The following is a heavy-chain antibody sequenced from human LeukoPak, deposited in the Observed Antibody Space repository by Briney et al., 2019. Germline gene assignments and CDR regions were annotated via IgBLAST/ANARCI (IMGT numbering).Heavy chain of an antibody. Sequence: PSETLSLTCTVSGGSISSYYWSWIRQPPGKGLEWIAYIYYSGSTNYNPSLKSRVTISVDTSKNQLSLTLSSVTAADTAVYYCARVGSGSYYRHFDYWGQGILVTVSS. D-gene: IGHD1-26*01. V-gene: IGHV4-59*01. CDR3: ARVGSGSYYRHFDY. CDR2: IYYSGST. CDR1: GGSISSYY. J-gene: IGHJ4*02.